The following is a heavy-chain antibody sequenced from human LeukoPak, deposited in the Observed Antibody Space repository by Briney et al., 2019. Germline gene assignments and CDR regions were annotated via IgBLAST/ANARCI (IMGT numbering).Heavy chain of an antibody. D-gene: IGHD6-13*01. Sequence: GGSLRLSCAASGFTFSSYGMHWVRQAPGKGLEWVAVISYDGSNKYYADSVKGRFTISRDNSKNTLYLQMNSLRAEDTAVYYCASEVIGTRIAAAAFDYWGQGTLVTVSS. CDR2: ISYDGSNK. V-gene: IGHV3-30*03. J-gene: IGHJ4*02. CDR3: ASEVIGTRIAAAAFDY. CDR1: GFTFSSYG.